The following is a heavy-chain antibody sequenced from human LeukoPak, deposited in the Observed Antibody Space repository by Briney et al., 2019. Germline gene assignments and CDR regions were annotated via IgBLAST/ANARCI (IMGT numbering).Heavy chain of an antibody. D-gene: IGHD6-13*01. CDR1: GFTFSSYS. CDR3: AREGYSSSWYWEDY. V-gene: IGHV3-48*01. CDR2: ISSSSSTI. Sequence: PGGSLRLSCAASGFTFSSYSMNWVRQAPGKGLEWVSYISSSSSTIYYADSVKGRFTISRDNSKNTLYLQMNSLRAEDTAVYYCAREGYSSSWYWEDYWGQGTLVTVSS. J-gene: IGHJ4*02.